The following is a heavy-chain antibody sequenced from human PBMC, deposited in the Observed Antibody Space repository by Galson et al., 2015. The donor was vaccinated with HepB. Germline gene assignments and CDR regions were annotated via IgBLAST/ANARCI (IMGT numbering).Heavy chain of an antibody. D-gene: IGHD6-13*01. CDR2: IYSGGST. CDR1: GFTVSSNY. CDR3: ARDGYSSSWYVRYFDL. V-gene: IGHV3-66*01. Sequence: LSCAASGFTVSSNYMSWVRQAPGKGLEWVSVIYSGGSTYYADSVKGRFTISRDNSKNTLYLQMNSLGAEDTAVYYCARDGYSSSWYVRYFDLWGRGTLVTVSS. J-gene: IGHJ2*01.